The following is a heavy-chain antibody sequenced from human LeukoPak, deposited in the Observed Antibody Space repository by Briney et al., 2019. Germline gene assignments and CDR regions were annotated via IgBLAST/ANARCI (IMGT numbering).Heavy chain of an antibody. V-gene: IGHV3-15*01. CDR1: GFTFSSYW. D-gene: IGHD4-11*01. J-gene: IGHJ6*03. Sequence: GGSLRLSCAASGFTFSSYWMSWVRQAPGKGLEWVGRIKSKIDGGTTDYAAPVKGRFTISRDGSKNTLYLQMNSLKTEDTAVYYCTTDHQTTVSPYYYYYYMDVWGKGTTVTVSS. CDR3: TTDHQTTVSPYYYYYYMDV. CDR2: IKSKIDGGTT.